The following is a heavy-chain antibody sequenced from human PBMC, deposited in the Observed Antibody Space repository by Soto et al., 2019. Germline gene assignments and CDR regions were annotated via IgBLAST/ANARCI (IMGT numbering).Heavy chain of an antibody. CDR1: GGSISSGDYY. CDR3: ARDIGSSGYSDDDAFDI. Sequence: SETLSLTCTVSGGSISSGDYYWSWIRQPPGKGLEWIEYIYYSGSTYYNPSLKSRVTISVDTSKNQFSLKLSSVTATDTAVYYCARDIGSSGYSDDDAFDIWGQGTMVTVSS. V-gene: IGHV4-30-4*01. D-gene: IGHD3-22*01. J-gene: IGHJ3*02. CDR2: IYYSGST.